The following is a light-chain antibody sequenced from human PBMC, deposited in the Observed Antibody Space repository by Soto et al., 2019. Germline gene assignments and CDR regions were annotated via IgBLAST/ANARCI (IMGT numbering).Light chain of an antibody. CDR2: DAS. J-gene: IGKJ5*01. CDR1: QSVSSY. V-gene: IGKV3-11*01. CDR3: QQRSNWLT. Sequence: EIVLTQSPATLSLSPGERATLSCRASQSVSSYLAWYQQKPGQAPRLLIYDASTRATGIPARFSGSGSGTDFTLTITSLEPEDFAVYYCQQRSNWLTFGQGTRLEI.